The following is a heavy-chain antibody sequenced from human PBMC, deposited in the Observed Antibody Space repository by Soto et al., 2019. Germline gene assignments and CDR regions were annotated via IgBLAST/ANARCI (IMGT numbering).Heavy chain of an antibody. J-gene: IGHJ3*02. CDR1: GYTLTELS. CDR3: ATDYYGSIRGAFDI. CDR2: FDPEDGET. Sequence: ASVKVSCKVSGYTLTELSMHWVRQAPGKGLEWMGGFDPEDGETIYAQKFQGRVTMTEDTSTDTAYMELSSLRSEDTAVYYCATDYYGSIRGAFDIWGQGTMVTVSS. D-gene: IGHD3-22*01. V-gene: IGHV1-24*01.